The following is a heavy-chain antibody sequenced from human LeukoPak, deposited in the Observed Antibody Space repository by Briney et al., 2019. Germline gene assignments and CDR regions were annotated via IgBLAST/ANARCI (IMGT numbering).Heavy chain of an antibody. D-gene: IGHD6-13*01. Sequence: AASVKVSCKASGYTFTGYYMHWVRQAPGQGLEWMGWINPNSGGTNYAQKFQGRVTMTRDTSISTAYMEPSRLRSDDTAVYYCARLGSYSSSSGPWGQGTLVTVSS. CDR1: GYTFTGYY. CDR2: INPNSGGT. V-gene: IGHV1-2*02. CDR3: ARLGSYSSSSGP. J-gene: IGHJ5*02.